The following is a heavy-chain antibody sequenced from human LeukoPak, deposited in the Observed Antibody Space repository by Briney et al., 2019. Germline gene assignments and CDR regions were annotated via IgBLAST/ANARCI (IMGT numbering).Heavy chain of an antibody. CDR3: AKGALYNIAASD. D-gene: IGHD3-9*01. CDR1: GFTFSSYT. Sequence: GGSLRLSCVGSGFTFSSYTVNWVRQAPGKRLEWVSSISSSSSFKQYADSAKGRFTISRDNAKNSLYLQMSGLRGEDTAVYYCAKGALYNIAASDWGQGTLVTVSS. CDR2: ISSSSSFK. V-gene: IGHV3-21*04. J-gene: IGHJ4*02.